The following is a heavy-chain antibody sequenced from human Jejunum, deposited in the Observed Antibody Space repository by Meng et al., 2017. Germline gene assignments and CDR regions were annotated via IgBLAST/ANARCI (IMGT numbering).Heavy chain of an antibody. V-gene: IGHV4-30-4*01. J-gene: IGHJ5*02. D-gene: IGHD2-2*01. CDR2: IYHSGST. CDR1: GGSISGGEYY. Sequence: QVQLQESGPGLVKPSQTLSLTCTVSGGSISGGEYYWSWIRQPPGKGLEWIGYIYHSGSTDYNPSLKSRVTISVDTSKNQFSLKLSSVTAADTAVYYCARGHQVDPWGPGTLVTVSS. CDR3: ARGHQVDP.